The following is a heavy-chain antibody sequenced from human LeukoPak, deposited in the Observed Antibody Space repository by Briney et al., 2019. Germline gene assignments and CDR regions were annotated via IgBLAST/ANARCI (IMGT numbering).Heavy chain of an antibody. CDR1: GGSISSSSYY. J-gene: IGHJ5*02. CDR3: ARDPGYSSGWYGNWFDP. Sequence: PSETLSLTCTVSGGSISSSSYYWGWIRQPPGKGLEWIGYIYYSGSTNYNPSLKSRVTISVDTSKNQFSLKLSSVTAADTAVYYCARDPGYSSGWYGNWFDPWGQGTLVTVSS. V-gene: IGHV4-61*01. D-gene: IGHD6-19*01. CDR2: IYYSGST.